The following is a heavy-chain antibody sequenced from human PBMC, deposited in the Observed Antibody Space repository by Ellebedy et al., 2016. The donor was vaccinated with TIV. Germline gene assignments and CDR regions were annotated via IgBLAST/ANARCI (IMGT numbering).Heavy chain of an antibody. D-gene: IGHD4-17*01. J-gene: IGHJ3*02. CDR2: IHYTGST. Sequence: MPGGSLRLSCTVSGGSMSPYYWSWIRQSPGKGLEWIGYIHYTGSTNYNPSLKSRVTISLDTSKNQFSLKLRSVTAADTAVYYCARDREQDYAAFDIWGQGTMVTVSS. CDR3: ARDREQDYAAFDI. V-gene: IGHV4-59*01. CDR1: GGSMSPYY.